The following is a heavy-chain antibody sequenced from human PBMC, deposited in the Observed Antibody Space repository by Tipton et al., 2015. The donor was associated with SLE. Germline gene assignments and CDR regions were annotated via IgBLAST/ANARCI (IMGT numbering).Heavy chain of an antibody. D-gene: IGHD4-23*01. CDR2: IYYSGST. V-gene: IGHV4-59*11. Sequence: TLSLTCTVSGGSISSHFWSWIRQPPGRGLEWIGYIYYSGSTNYNPSLKSRVTISVDTSKNQFSLKLSSVTAADTAVYYCAGDLWYGGNSAPHAFDIWGQGTMVTVSS. CDR1: GGSISSHF. J-gene: IGHJ3*02. CDR3: AGDLWYGGNSAPHAFDI.